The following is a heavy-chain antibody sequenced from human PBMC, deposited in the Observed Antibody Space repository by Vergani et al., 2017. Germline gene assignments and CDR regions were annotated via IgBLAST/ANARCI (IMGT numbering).Heavy chain of an antibody. Sequence: QVQLQESGPGLVKPSETLSLTCTVPGGSISSYYWSWIRQPPGKGLEWIGYIYYSGSTNYNPSRKSRVTISVDTSKNQFSLKLSSVTAADTAVYYCAGKTSAYDILTGYYHTHPFDYWGQGTLVTVSS. D-gene: IGHD3-9*01. V-gene: IGHV4-59*01. CDR3: AGKTSAYDILTGYYHTHPFDY. CDR2: IYYSGST. CDR1: GGSISSYY. J-gene: IGHJ4*02.